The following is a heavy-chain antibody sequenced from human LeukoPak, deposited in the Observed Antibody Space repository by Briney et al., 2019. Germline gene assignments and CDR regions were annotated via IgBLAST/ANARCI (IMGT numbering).Heavy chain of an antibody. CDR2: IYRGGST. CDR1: GFTVSSNY. D-gene: IGHD3-22*01. V-gene: IGHV3-53*01. CDR3: ARDPDYYDSSGSGFDP. Sequence: GGSLRLSCAASGFTVSSNYMSWVRQAPGKGLEWVSVIYRGGSTYYADSVKGRFTISRDNSKNTLYLQMNSLRAEDTAVYYCARDPDYYDSSGSGFDPWGQGTLVTVSS. J-gene: IGHJ5*02.